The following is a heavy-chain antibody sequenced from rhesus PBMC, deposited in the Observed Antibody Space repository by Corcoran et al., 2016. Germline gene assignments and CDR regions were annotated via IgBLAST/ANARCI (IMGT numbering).Heavy chain of an antibody. CDR1: GYSISSGYG. Sequence: QVQLQESGPGLVKPSETLSLTCAVSGYSISSGYGWSWIREPPGKGLEGSGYIGGRSASTPYHPSLNSLVAMSTDTSKHPFSLKLSSVTAAGTAVYYCARGSLPTTWGHGVLVTFSS. D-gene: IGHD1-14*01. CDR2: IGGRSAST. J-gene: IGHJ4*01. V-gene: IGHV4-127*01. CDR3: ARGSLPTT.